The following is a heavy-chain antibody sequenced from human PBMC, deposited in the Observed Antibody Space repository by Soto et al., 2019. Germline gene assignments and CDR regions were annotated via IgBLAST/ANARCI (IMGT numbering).Heavy chain of an antibody. CDR2: IKQDGSEK. J-gene: IGHJ4*02. D-gene: IGHD5-12*01. Sequence: GGSLRLSCAASGFTFSSYWMSWVRQAPGKGLEWVANIKQDGSEKYYVDSVKGRFTISRDNAKNSLYLQMNSLRAEDTAVYYCARDPTWNSGYDARFDYWGQGTLVTVSS. CDR1: GFTFSSYW. V-gene: IGHV3-7*01. CDR3: ARDPTWNSGYDARFDY.